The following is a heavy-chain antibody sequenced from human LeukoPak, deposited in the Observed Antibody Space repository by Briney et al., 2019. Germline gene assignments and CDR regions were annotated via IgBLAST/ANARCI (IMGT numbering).Heavy chain of an antibody. J-gene: IGHJ4*02. V-gene: IGHV1-2*02. CDR1: GYSFTDYY. CDR3: VRDGAVTGDYYFDN. Sequence: ASVKVSCKATGYSFTDYYIHWARQAPGQGLEWMGWNNPNTDGTNYAQRFKGRVTMTRDTSISTAYMELSRLRFDDTAVYYCVRDGAVTGDYYFDNWGQGALVTVSS. CDR2: NNPNTDGT. D-gene: IGHD6-19*01.